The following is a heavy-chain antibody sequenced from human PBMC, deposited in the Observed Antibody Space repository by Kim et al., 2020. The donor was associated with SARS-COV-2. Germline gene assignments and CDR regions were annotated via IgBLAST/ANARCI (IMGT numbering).Heavy chain of an antibody. J-gene: IGHJ4*02. CDR2: ISYDGSNK. D-gene: IGHD1-20*01. CDR1: GFTFSSYG. CDR3: AKDRPVFGVTGTTGDY. V-gene: IGHV3-30*18. Sequence: GGSLRLSCAASGFTFSSYGMHWVRQAPGKGLEWVAVISYDGSNKYYADSVKGRFTISRDNSKNTLYLQMNSLRAEDTAVYYCAKDRPVFGVTGTTGDYWGQGTLVTVSS.